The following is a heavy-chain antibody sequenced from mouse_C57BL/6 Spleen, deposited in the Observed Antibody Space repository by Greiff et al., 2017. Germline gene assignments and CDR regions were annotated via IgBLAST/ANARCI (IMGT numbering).Heavy chain of an antibody. CDR1: GFTFSSYA. D-gene: IGHD1-1*01. CDR2: ISDGGSYT. J-gene: IGHJ4*01. V-gene: IGHV5-4*01. CDR3: AREDGSSTMDY. Sequence: EVQLVESGGGLVKPGGSLKLSCAASGFTFSSYAMSWVRQTPEKRLEWVATISDGGSYTYYPDNVKGRFTISRDNAKNNLYLQRSHLKSEDTAMYYCAREDGSSTMDYWGQGTSVTVSS.